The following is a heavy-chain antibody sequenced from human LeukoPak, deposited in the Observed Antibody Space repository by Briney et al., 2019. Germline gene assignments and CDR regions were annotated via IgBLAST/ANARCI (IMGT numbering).Heavy chain of an antibody. CDR1: GGTFSSYA. V-gene: IGHV1-2*02. CDR3: ARGPLQLWSPIDY. Sequence: ASVEVSCKASGGTFSSYAISWVRQAPGQGLEWMGWINPNSGGTNYAQKFQGRVTMTRDTSISTAYMELSRLRSDDTAVYYCARGPLQLWSPIDYWGQGTLVTVSS. J-gene: IGHJ4*02. CDR2: INPNSGGT. D-gene: IGHD5-18*01.